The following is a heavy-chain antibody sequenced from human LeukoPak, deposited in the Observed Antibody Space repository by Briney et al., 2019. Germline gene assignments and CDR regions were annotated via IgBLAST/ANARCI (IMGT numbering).Heavy chain of an antibody. CDR1: GGSITSSNYQ. V-gene: IGHV4-39*07. CDR2: INHSGST. CDR3: AREWLPTGYYFDY. Sequence: SETLSLTCTVSGGSITSSNYQWGWIRQPPGKGLEWIGEINHSGSTNYNPSLKSRVTISVDTSKNQFSLKLSSVTAADTAVYYCAREWLPTGYYFDYWGQGTLVTVSS. D-gene: IGHD3-22*01. J-gene: IGHJ4*02.